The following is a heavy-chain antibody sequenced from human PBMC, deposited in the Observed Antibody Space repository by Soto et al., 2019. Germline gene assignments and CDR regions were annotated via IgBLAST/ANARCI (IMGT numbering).Heavy chain of an antibody. CDR1: GGSISNADYY. J-gene: IGHJ6*02. D-gene: IGHD5-12*01. V-gene: IGHV4-30-4*01. Sequence: QVQLQESGPGLVKPSQTLSLTCTVSGGSISNADYYWSWVRQPPGKGLEWIGHIYYSGSSFFNPSLKSRVTMSKDTSKNQFSLRLTSVTAADTAVYYCARAIVVTVGGMDVWGRGTTVTVSS. CDR2: IYYSGSS. CDR3: ARAIVVTVGGMDV.